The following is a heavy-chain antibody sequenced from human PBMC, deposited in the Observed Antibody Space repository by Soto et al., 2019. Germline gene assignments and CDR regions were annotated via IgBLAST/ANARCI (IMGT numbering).Heavy chain of an antibody. Sequence: SQTLSLTCAISGDSVSSNSAAWNWIRQSPSRGLEWLGRTYYRSKWYNDYAVSVKSRITINPDTSKNQFSLQLNSVTPEDTAVYYCARGGEGDSSGYYYYYYMDGWGKGTTVTVSS. CDR3: ARGGEGDSSGYYYYYYMDG. CDR1: GDSVSSNSAA. J-gene: IGHJ6*03. CDR2: TYYRSKWYN. D-gene: IGHD6-19*01. V-gene: IGHV6-1*01.